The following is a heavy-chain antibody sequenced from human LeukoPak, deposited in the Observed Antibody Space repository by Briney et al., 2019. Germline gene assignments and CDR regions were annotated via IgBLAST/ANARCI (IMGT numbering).Heavy chain of an antibody. J-gene: IGHJ6*03. CDR3: ARAGDGYYYYYYMDV. Sequence: SETLSLTCSVSNGPFSTYYWGWIRQPPGKRLEWIGYIFSSESSNTNYNPSLNGRVTISVDTSKNQFSLTLNSVTAADTAVYYCARAGDGYYYYYYMDVWGKGTTVTVSS. CDR1: NGPFSTYY. V-gene: IGHV4-59*08. CDR2: IFSSESSNT. D-gene: IGHD5-24*01.